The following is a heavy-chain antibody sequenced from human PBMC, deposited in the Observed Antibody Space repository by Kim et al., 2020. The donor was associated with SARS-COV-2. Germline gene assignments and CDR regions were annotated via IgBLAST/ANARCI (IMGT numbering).Heavy chain of an antibody. J-gene: IGHJ4*02. Sequence: NKCYTDSVKGRFTISRDNSKNTLYLQMNSLRAEDTAVYYCARVVAGSIDYWGQGTLVTVSS. D-gene: IGHD6-19*01. CDR2: NK. CDR3: ARVVAGSIDY. V-gene: IGHV3-30*10.